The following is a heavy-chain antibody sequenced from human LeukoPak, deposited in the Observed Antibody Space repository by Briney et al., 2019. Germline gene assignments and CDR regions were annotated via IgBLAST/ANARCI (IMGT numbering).Heavy chain of an antibody. J-gene: IGHJ4*02. Sequence: SETLSLTCTVSGGSISSGGYYWSWIRQHPGKGLEWIGYIYYSGSTYYNPSLKSRVTISVDTSKNQFSLKLSSVTAADTAVYYCPRGDSSGWYYFDYWGQGALVTVSS. CDR2: IYYSGST. CDR1: GGSISSGGYY. D-gene: IGHD6-19*01. CDR3: PRGDSSGWYYFDY. V-gene: IGHV4-31*03.